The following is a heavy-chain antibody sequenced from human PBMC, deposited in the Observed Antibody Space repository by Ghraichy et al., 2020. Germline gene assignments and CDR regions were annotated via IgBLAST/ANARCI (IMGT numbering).Heavy chain of an antibody. CDR3: ARDGCSGRTCSFYN. D-gene: IGHD2-15*01. CDR2: IGSGGTSF. CDR1: GFTFSSYS. Sequence: AGSLRLSCAASGFTFSSYSMNWVRQAPGKGLEWVSYIGSGGTSFYYADSVKGRFTISRDNAKNSLYLDMNSLRAEDTALYYCARDGCSGRTCSFYNWGQGALVTVSS. V-gene: IGHV3-48*04. J-gene: IGHJ4*02.